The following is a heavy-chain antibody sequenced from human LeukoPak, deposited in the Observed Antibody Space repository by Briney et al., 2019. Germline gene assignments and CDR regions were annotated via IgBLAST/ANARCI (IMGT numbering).Heavy chain of an antibody. V-gene: IGHV3-7*01. CDR2: IQQDGSEK. D-gene: IGHD1-26*01. CDR1: GFTFSSYA. Sequence: GGSLRLSCAASGFTFSSYAMSWVRQAPGKGLEWVANIQQDGSEKYYVDSVKGRFTISRDNAKNSLYLQMNSLRAEDTAVYYCARDKIVGATHFDYWGQGTLVTVSS. J-gene: IGHJ4*02. CDR3: ARDKIVGATHFDY.